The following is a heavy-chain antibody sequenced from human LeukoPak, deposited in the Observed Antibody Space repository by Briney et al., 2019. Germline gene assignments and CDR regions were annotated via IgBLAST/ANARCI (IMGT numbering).Heavy chain of an antibody. J-gene: IGHJ4*02. Sequence: GGSLRLSCAASGFTFSSYSMNWVRQAPGKGLEWVSSISSSSSYVYYADSVKGRFTISRDNAKNSLYLQMNSLRAEDTAVYYCASLADYDILTGYYWGQGTLVTVSS. V-gene: IGHV3-21*01. CDR3: ASLADYDILTGYY. CDR2: ISSSSSYV. CDR1: GFTFSSYS. D-gene: IGHD3-9*01.